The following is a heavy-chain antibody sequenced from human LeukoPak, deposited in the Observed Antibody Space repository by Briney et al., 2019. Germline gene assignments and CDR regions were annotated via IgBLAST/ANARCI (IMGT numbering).Heavy chain of an antibody. J-gene: IGHJ4*02. V-gene: IGHV1-69*13. D-gene: IGHD3-16*01. CDR1: GGTFSRYA. CDR3: ARSPGGDPRGRLDH. CDR2: SIPIFSTA. Sequence: SVKVSCKASGGTFSRYAISWVRQAPGQGLEWMGGSIPIFSTANYAQKFQGRVTITADESTSTAYMEMSSLRSEDTAVYYCARSPGGDPRGRLDHWGQGTLVTVSS.